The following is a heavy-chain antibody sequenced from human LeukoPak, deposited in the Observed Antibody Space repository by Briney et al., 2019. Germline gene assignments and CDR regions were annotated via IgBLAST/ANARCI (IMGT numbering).Heavy chain of an antibody. V-gene: IGHV1-2*04. CDR2: INPNSGGT. CDR3: ARVGGPYGGDAFDI. J-gene: IGHJ3*02. Sequence: ASVKVSCKASGYTFTDYYMHWVRQAPGQGLEWMGWINPNSGGTNYAQKFQGWVTMTRDTSISTAYMELSRLRSDDTAVYYCARVGGPYGGDAFDIWGQGTMVTVSS. D-gene: IGHD4-23*01. CDR1: GYTFTDYY.